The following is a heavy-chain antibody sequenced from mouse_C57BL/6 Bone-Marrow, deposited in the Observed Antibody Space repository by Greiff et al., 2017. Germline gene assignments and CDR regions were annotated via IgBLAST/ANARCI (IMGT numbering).Heavy chain of an antibody. CDR3: GRDRFRAAQASFDY. CDR1: GFTFSSYA. D-gene: IGHD3-2*02. V-gene: IGHV5-4*01. Sequence: EVQVVESGGGLVKPGGSLKLSCAASGFTFSSYAMSWVRQTPEKRLEWVATISDGGSYTYYPDNVKGRFTISRDNAKNNLYLQMSHLKSEDTAMYYCGRDRFRAAQASFDYWGQGTTLTVSS. J-gene: IGHJ2*01. CDR2: ISDGGSYT.